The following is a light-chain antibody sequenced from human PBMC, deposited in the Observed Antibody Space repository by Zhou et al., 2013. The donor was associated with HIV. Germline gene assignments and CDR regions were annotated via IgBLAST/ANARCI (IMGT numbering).Light chain of an antibody. CDR1: QDIGNN. CDR3: QQYGSSPWT. CDR2: GAS. Sequence: EIVMTQSPATLSVSPGERATLSCRASQDIGNNVAWYRQRPGQAPSLLIYGASSRATGIPDRFSGSGSGTDFTLTISRLEPEDFAVYYCQQYGSSPWTFGQGTKVEIK. V-gene: IGKV3-20*01. J-gene: IGKJ1*01.